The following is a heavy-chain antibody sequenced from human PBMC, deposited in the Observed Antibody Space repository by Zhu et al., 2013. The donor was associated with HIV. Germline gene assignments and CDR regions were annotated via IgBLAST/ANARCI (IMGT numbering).Heavy chain of an antibody. V-gene: IGHV1-69*02. Sequence: QVQLVQSGAEVKKPGSSVKVSCKASGGTFSSYTISWVRQAPGQGLEWMGRIIPILGIANYAQKFQGRVTITADKSTSTAYMELSSLRSEDTAVYYCAGGYCTNGVCYGRGYYYYGMDVWGQGTTVTVSS. CDR3: AGGYCTNGVCYGRGYYYYGMDV. D-gene: IGHD2-8*01. J-gene: IGHJ6*02. CDR1: GGTFSSYT. CDR2: IIPILGIA.